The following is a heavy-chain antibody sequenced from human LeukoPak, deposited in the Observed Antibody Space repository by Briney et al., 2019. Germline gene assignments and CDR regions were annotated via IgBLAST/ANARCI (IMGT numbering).Heavy chain of an antibody. CDR3: AKWGGSSGWFASYYYYYYGMDV. CDR2: ISGSGGST. V-gene: IGHV3-23*01. J-gene: IGHJ6*02. CDR1: GFTFSSYA. Sequence: GGSLRLSCAASGFTFSSYAMSWVRQAPGRGLEWVSAISGSGGSTYYADSVKGRFTISRDNSKNTLYLQMNSLRAEDTAVYYCAKWGGSSGWFASYYYYYYGMDVWGQGTTVTVSS. D-gene: IGHD6-19*01.